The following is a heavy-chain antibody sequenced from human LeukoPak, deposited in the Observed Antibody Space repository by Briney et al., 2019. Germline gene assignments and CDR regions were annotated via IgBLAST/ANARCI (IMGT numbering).Heavy chain of an antibody. CDR3: AKDSGIAVAGTLRAFDI. D-gene: IGHD6-19*01. CDR2: ISYDGSNK. Sequence: GGSLRLSCAASGVTFSSDAMSWVRQAPGKGLEWVAVISYDGSNKYFADSVKGRFTISRDNSKNTLYLQMNSLRAEDTAVYYCAKDSGIAVAGTLRAFDIWGQGTMVTVSS. V-gene: IGHV3-30*18. CDR1: GVTFSSDA. J-gene: IGHJ3*02.